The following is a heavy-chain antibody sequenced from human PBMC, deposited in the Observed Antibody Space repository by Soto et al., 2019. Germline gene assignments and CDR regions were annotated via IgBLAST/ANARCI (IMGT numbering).Heavy chain of an antibody. CDR3: ARDGGFGEFKY. D-gene: IGHD3-10*01. V-gene: IGHV1-69*18. Sequence: QVQLVQSVAELKKPGSSVKVSCKASGYTFRGYPINWVRQAPGEGLEWLGRIIAVCGTTNDAQRFEGRGTFTADEATNTADMELRGLLSEDTAVYYCARDGGFGEFKYWGPGSLVTDST. CDR1: GYTFRGYP. CDR2: IIAVCGTT. J-gene: IGHJ4*02.